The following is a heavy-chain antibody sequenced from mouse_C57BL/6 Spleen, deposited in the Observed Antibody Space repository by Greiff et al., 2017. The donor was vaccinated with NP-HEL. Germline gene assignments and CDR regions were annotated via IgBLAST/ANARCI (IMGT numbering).Heavy chain of an antibody. Sequence: EVKLQESGPGLVKPSQSLSLTCTVTDYSITSGYGWNWIRQFPGNKLEWMGYISYSGSTNYNPSLKSRISITRDTSKNQFFLQLNSVTTEDTATYYWARTARIKYWGQGTTLTVSS. CDR2: ISYSGST. D-gene: IGHD1-2*01. CDR3: ARTARIKY. V-gene: IGHV3-2*02. CDR1: DYSITSGYG. J-gene: IGHJ2*01.